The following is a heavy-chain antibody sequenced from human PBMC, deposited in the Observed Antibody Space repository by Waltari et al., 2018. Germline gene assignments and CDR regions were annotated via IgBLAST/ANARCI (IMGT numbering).Heavy chain of an antibody. CDR3: ARGFGSGAAATFFDY. D-gene: IGHD3-10*01. CDR1: GGTFSSYA. V-gene: IGHV1-69*05. CDR2: VIPRLGKS. J-gene: IGHJ4*02. Sequence: QVQLVQSGAEVKKPGSSVKVSCKASGGTFSSYAISWVRQAPGQGLEWLGGVIPRLGKSTYAQKLQGRVRFTTDESTGTAYMELSSLRSEDTAVYYCARGFGSGAAATFFDYWGQGTLVTVSS.